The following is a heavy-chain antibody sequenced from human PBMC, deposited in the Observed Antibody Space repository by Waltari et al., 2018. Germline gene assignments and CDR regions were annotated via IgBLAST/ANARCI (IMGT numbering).Heavy chain of an antibody. CDR3: ARERGYGILRPPFDF. D-gene: IGHD5-12*01. V-gene: IGHV1-46*04. CDR1: GYTLTSNY. Sequence: QVQLVQSGAEMKKSGASVKLSCLASGYTLTSNYIHWVRQAPGQGLEWMGMVTTRGDSTTYAQSLRGRITLTSDSSTGTFFLELTNLRSEDTAVYYCARERGYGILRPPFDFWGQGTLVTVSS. CDR2: VTTRGDST. J-gene: IGHJ4*02.